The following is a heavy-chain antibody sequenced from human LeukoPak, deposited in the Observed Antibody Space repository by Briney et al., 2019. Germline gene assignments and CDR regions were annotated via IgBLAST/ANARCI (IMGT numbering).Heavy chain of an antibody. D-gene: IGHD3-16*01. CDR2: ISSSSSYI. J-gene: IGHJ4*02. Sequence: GGSLRLSCAASGFTFSSYSMNWVRQAPGKGLEWVSSISSSSSYIYYPDSVKGRFTISRDNAKNSLYLQMNSLRAEDTAVYYCAVGFGSSVDYWGQGTLVTVSS. V-gene: IGHV3-21*01. CDR1: GFTFSSYS. CDR3: AVGFGSSVDY.